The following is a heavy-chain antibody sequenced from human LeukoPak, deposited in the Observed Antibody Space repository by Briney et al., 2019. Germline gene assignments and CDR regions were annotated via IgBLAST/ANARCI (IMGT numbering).Heavy chain of an antibody. J-gene: IGHJ4*02. V-gene: IGHV3-23*01. CDR3: AKTTTGYSSGRFPGWPVDY. D-gene: IGHD6-19*01. CDR2: IFGSGGST. Sequence: PGGSLRLSCAASGFTFSSYALYWIRQAPGKGLEWVSGIFGSGGSTHYADSVKARFTISRNNSKNTVYLQTNSLRAEDTAVYYCAKTTTGYSSGRFPGWPVDYWGQGTLVTVSS. CDR1: GFTFSSYA.